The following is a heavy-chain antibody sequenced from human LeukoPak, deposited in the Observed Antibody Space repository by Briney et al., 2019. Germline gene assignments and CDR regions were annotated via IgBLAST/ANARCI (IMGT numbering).Heavy chain of an antibody. CDR1: GGSISSGEYY. V-gene: IGHV4-31*03. CDR2: IYYSGTT. D-gene: IGHD5-24*01. Sequence: SQTLSLTCTASGGSISSGEYYWSWIRQHPGKGLEWIGYIYYSGTTYYNPSLKSRVTISVDTSKNQFSLTSVTAADTAMYYCARVEAATTNPRFGYWGQGALVTVSS. CDR3: ARVEAATTNPRFGY. J-gene: IGHJ4*02.